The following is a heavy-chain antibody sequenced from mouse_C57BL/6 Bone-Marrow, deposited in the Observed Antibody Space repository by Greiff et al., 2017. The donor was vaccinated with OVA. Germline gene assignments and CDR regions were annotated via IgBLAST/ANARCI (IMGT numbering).Heavy chain of an antibody. V-gene: IGHV1-59*01. D-gene: IGHD1-1*01. J-gene: IGHJ1*03. Sequence: QVQLKQSGAELVRPGTSVKLSCKASGYTFTSYWMHWVKQRPGQGLEWIGVIDPSDSYTNYNQKFKGKATLTVDTSSSTAYMQLSSLTSEDSAVYYCAGPYYYGSSLHWYFDVWGTGTTVTVSS. CDR3: AGPYYYGSSLHWYFDV. CDR2: IDPSDSYT. CDR1: GYTFTSYW.